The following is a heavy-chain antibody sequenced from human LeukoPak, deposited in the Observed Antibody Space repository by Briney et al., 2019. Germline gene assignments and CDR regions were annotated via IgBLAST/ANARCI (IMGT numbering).Heavy chain of an antibody. CDR1: GGSISSYY. V-gene: IGHV4-59*08. J-gene: IGHJ4*02. CDR3: ARLGSGSYRGPNFDY. D-gene: IGHD3-10*01. CDR2: IYYSGST. Sequence: SETLSLTCTVSGGSISSYYWSWIRQPPGKGLEWIGYIYYSGSTNYNPSLKSRVTISVDTSKNQFSLKLSSVTAADTAVYYCARLGSGSYRGPNFDYWGQGTLVTVSS.